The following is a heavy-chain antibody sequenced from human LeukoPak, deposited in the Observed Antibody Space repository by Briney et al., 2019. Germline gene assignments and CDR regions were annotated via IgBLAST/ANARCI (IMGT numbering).Heavy chain of an antibody. V-gene: IGHV4-30-4*08. Sequence: SETLSLTCTVSGGSISSGDYYWSWIRQPPGKGLEWIGYIYYSGSTYYNPSLKSRVTISVDTSKNQFSLKLSSVTAADTAVYYCAREPGYSYGAIDYWGQGTLVTVSS. D-gene: IGHD5-18*01. CDR3: AREPGYSYGAIDY. CDR1: GGSISSGDYY. CDR2: IYYSGST. J-gene: IGHJ4*02.